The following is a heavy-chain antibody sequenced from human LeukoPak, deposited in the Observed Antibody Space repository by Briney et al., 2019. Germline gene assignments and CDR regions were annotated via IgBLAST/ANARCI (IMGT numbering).Heavy chain of an antibody. CDR1: GFTFSSYE. CDR2: ISSSGSTI. D-gene: IGHD3-10*01. Sequence: GGSLRLSCAASGFTFSSYEMNWVRQAPGKGLEWVSYISSSGSTIYYADSVKGRFTISRDNAKNSLYLQMNSLRAEDTAVYYCARDGYGSGSEEAIFDYWGQGTLVTVSS. CDR3: ARDGYGSGSEEAIFDY. V-gene: IGHV3-48*03. J-gene: IGHJ4*02.